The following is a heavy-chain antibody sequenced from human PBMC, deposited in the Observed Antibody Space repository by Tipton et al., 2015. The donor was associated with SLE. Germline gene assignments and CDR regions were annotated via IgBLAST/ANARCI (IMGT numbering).Heavy chain of an antibody. V-gene: IGHV4-59*01. CDR2: MHYRGDT. D-gene: IGHD6-13*01. J-gene: IGHJ3*02. Sequence: TLSLTCTVSGGSISRYYWSWIRQPPGRGLEWIGYMHYRGDTNYNPSLKSRVTISVDTSKNQFSLKLSSVTAADTAVYYCARSPRYSSSWSRYAFDIWGQGTMVTVSS. CDR3: ARSPRYSSSWSRYAFDI. CDR1: GGSISRYY.